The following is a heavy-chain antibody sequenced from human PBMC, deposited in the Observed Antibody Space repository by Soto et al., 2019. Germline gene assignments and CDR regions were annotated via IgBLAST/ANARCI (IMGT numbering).Heavy chain of an antibody. CDR1: GFTFSNAW. Sequence: EVQLVESGGGLVKPGGSLRLSCAASGFTFSNAWMNWVRQAPGKGLEWVGRIKSKTDGGTTDYAAPVKGRFTISRDDSKNTLYLQMNSLKSEDTAVYYCTKAGYYYYGMDVWGHGTTVTVSS. J-gene: IGHJ6*02. CDR2: IKSKTDGGTT. V-gene: IGHV3-15*07. CDR3: TKAGYYYYGMDV.